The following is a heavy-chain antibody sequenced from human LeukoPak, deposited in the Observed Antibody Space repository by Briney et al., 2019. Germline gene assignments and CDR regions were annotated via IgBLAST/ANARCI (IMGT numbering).Heavy chain of an antibody. D-gene: IGHD7-27*01. CDR2: ISATGGTI. V-gene: IGHV3-48*04. CDR3: ARGPTVGTLGYFDL. CDR1: GFTFSNSW. Sequence: GGSLRLSCAGSGFTFSNSWMGWVRQAPGKGLEWVSYISATGGTIYYADSVKGRFTISRDNAKNLLYLQMNSLRAEDTAVYYCARGPTVGTLGYFDLWGRGTVVTVSS. J-gene: IGHJ2*01.